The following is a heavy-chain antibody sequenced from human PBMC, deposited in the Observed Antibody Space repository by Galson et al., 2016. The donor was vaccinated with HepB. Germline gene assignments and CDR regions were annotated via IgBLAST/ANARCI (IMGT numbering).Heavy chain of an antibody. D-gene: IGHD4-17*01. CDR1: GDSISSGVYS. CDR3: ASFTVTHGYFQH. Sequence: TLSLTCAVSGDSISSGVYSWSWIRQPPGKGLEWIGYIYHNGNTYSNPSLNRRVTISLDTSKNQFSLTLNSVTAADTAVYYCASFTVTHGYFQHWGQGTPVTVSS. CDR2: IYHNGNT. V-gene: IGHV4-30-2*01. J-gene: IGHJ1*01.